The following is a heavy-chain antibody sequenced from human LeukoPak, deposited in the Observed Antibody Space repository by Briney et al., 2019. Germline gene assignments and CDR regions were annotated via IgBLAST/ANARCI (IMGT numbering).Heavy chain of an antibody. CDR1: GFTFSNAW. CDR2: IKSKTDGGTT. D-gene: IGHD3-22*01. J-gene: IGHJ4*02. Sequence: PGGSLRLSCAACGFTFSNAWMSWVGQAPGKGLEWVGRIKSKTDGGTTDYAAPVKGRFTISRDDSKNTLYLQMTSLKTEDTAVYYCTTDGPYYYASSGFIDYWGQGTLVTVSS. V-gene: IGHV3-15*01. CDR3: TTDGPYYYASSGFIDY.